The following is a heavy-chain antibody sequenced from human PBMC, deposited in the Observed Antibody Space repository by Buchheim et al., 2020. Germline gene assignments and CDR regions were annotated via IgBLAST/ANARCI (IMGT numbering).Heavy chain of an antibody. Sequence: EVQLVESGGGLVQPGGSLRLSCAASGFTFSSYDMHWVRQVTGKGLEWVSGIGTEADTFYPGSVKGRFTISRDNAKNAIYLHMNSLTAGDTAVYYCSRAGHCNATSCQRIFYFDHWGQGIL. CDR2: IGTEADT. V-gene: IGHV3-13*01. J-gene: IGHJ4*02. CDR1: GFTFSSYD. CDR3: SRAGHCNATSCQRIFYFDH. D-gene: IGHD2-2*03.